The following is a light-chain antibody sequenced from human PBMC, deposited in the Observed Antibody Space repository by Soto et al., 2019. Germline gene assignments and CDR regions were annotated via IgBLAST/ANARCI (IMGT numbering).Light chain of an antibody. Sequence: DIQMTQSPSSLSASVGDRVTITCRASQGIGSWLAWYQQKAGKAPNLLIYGTSSLQTGVPSRFSGSGSGTDFTLTISSLQPEDFATYYCQQAFSFPRTFGQGTKWIS. CDR2: GTS. CDR1: QGIGSW. CDR3: QQAFSFPRT. V-gene: IGKV1-12*01. J-gene: IGKJ1*01.